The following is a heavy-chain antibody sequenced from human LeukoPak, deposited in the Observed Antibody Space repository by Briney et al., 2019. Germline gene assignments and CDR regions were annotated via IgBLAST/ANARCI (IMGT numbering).Heavy chain of an antibody. J-gene: IGHJ4*02. CDR3: ARLLSRPHTDYGDYVDY. D-gene: IGHD4-17*01. CDR1: GFTFSSYS. CDR2: ISSSSSYI. V-gene: IGHV3-21*01. Sequence: GGSLRLSCAASGFTFSSYSMNWVRQAPGKGLEWVSSISSSSSYIYYADSVKGRFTISRDNAKNSLYLQMNSLRAEDTAVYYCARLLSRPHTDYGDYVDYWGQGTLVTVSS.